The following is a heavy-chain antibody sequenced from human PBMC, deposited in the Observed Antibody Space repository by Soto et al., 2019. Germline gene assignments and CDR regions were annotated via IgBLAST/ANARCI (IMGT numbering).Heavy chain of an antibody. J-gene: IGHJ6*02. D-gene: IGHD2-2*01. V-gene: IGHV1-69*01. CDR1: VGTFSSYA. CDR2: IIPISETT. Sequence: QVQLVQSGAEVKKPGSSVKVSCKASVGTFSSYAISWVRQAPGQGLEWMGGIIPISETTNYAQKFQGRVTITADESKSTAYMELSSLRSEDTAVYYCARSQGSSTSLESYYYYYYGMDVWGQGTTVTVSS. CDR3: ARSQGSSTSLESYYYYYYGMDV.